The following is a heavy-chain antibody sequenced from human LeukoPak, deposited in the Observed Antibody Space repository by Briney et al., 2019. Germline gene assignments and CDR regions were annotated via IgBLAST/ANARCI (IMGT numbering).Heavy chain of an antibody. CDR1: GFTFNNYW. V-gene: IGHV3-74*01. D-gene: IGHD2-15*01. CDR2: INGDGNNV. CDR3: AAATVGYYYGMDV. J-gene: IGHJ6*02. Sequence: GESLRLSCAASGFTFNNYWLHWVRQVPGKGLMWVSRINGDGNNVNYADSVKGRFTISRDNAKNTLHLQMNSLRAEDTAVYYCAAATVGYYYGMDVWGQGTTVTVSS.